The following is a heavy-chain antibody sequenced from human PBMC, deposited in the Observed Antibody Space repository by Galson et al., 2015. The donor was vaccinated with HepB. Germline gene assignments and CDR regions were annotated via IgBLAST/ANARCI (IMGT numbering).Heavy chain of an antibody. J-gene: IGHJ4*02. V-gene: IGHV3-74*01. Sequence: SLRLSCAASGFTFSNYWMHWVRQAPGKGLVWVSRIKSDGETADYADSVKGRFTISRDNAKNTLSLQIESLRAEDTALYYCVRTITPAPIPLFDCWGQGTLVTVSS. D-gene: IGHD3-10*01. CDR2: IKSDGETA. CDR3: VRTITPAPIPLFDC. CDR1: GFTFSNYW.